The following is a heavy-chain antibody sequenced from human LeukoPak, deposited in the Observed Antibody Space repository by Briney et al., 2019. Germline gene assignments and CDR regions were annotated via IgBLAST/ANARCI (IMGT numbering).Heavy chain of an antibody. D-gene: IGHD6-13*01. CDR1: GYTFTSYG. J-gene: IGHJ4*02. CDR2: ISAYNGNT. V-gene: IGHV1-18*01. CDR3: ARDRGLIAAADTDY. Sequence: ASVKVSCKASGYTFTSYGISWVRQAPGQGLEWMGWISAYNGNTNYAQKLQGRVTMTTDTSTSTAYMELRSLRSDDTAMYYCARDRGLIAAADTDYWGQGTLVTVSS.